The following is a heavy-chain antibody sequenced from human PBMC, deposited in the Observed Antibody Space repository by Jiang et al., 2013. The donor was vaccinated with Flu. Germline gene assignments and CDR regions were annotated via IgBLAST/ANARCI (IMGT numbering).Heavy chain of an antibody. CDR2: IYYSGST. J-gene: IGHJ4*02. CDR3: ARAEGGHKDIVVVPATFFDY. Sequence: EWIGYIYYSGSTYYNPSLKSRVTISVDTSKNQFSLKLSSVTAADTAVYYCARAEGGHKDIVVVPATFFDYWGQGTLVTVSS. V-gene: IGHV4-31*02. D-gene: IGHD2-2*01.